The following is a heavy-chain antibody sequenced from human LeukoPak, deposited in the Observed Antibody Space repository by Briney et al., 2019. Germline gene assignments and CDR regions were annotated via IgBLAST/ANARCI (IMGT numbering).Heavy chain of an antibody. CDR1: GYTFTSYG. CDR2: ISDYNGNT. CDR3: ARGGGYDGGAFDI. Sequence: ASVKVSCKASGYTFTSYGISWVRQAPGQGLEWMGWISDYNGNTNYAQTLQGRDTMTTDTMTTTAYMELRSLRSEDTAVYYCARGGGYDGGAFDIWGKGTTVTVSS. J-gene: IGHJ6*04. V-gene: IGHV1-18*01. D-gene: IGHD5-12*01.